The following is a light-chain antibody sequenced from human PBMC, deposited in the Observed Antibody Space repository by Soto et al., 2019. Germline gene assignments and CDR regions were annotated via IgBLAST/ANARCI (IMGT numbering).Light chain of an antibody. Sequence: TQMTQSPSSLSASVGGKIIITCRASRDVGSDVSWYQQKPGQAPKLLIYAASNLYTGVPSRFSGSRSGTEFTLTISSLQPEDFASYYCLQDYGDSWTFGQGTKVDIK. CDR2: AAS. CDR3: LQDYGDSWT. V-gene: IGKV1-6*01. J-gene: IGKJ1*01. CDR1: RDVGSD.